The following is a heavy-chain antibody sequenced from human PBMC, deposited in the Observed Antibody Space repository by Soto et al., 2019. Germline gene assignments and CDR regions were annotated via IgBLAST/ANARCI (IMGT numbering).Heavy chain of an antibody. Sequence: PGGSLRLSCAASGFGVSVNYMSWVRQAPGKGLEWVSIIYSGGTTDYADSVKGRFTISRDNSKNTMYLQMNSLRAEDTAVYYCARDGPYSSAYYVDYFWGQGTLVTVSS. CDR2: IYSGGTT. CDR3: ARDGPYSSAYYVDYF. V-gene: IGHV3-66*01. D-gene: IGHD6-19*01. CDR1: GFGVSVNY. J-gene: IGHJ4*02.